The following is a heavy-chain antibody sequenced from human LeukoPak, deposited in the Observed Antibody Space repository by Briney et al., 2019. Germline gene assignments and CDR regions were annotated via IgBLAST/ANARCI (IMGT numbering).Heavy chain of an antibody. CDR2: IYYSGST. Sequence: SETLSLTSTVSGDSISSYYWSWIRQPPGKGLEWIGYIYYSGSTNYNPPLKSRVTISVDTSKNQFSLKLSSVTAADTAVYFCARSERIIMILGGAFDVWGQGTMVTVSS. D-gene: IGHD3-22*01. J-gene: IGHJ3*01. CDR3: ARSERIIMILGGAFDV. CDR1: GDSISSYY. V-gene: IGHV4-59*08.